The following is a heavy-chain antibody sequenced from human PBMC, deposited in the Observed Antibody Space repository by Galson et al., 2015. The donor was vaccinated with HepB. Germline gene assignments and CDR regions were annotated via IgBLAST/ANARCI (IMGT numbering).Heavy chain of an antibody. Sequence: SVRLSCTASGFTFANACMSWVRQAPGQGLEWVGRIKSKTDGGTTDHEAPVRGRFTISRDDSKNTLYLQMNSRKTEDTAVYYCTTDYYDSSGYCSDWGQGTLVTVSS. D-gene: IGHD3-22*01. V-gene: IGHV3-15*01. CDR3: TTDYYDSSGYCSD. CDR1: GFTFANAC. CDR2: IKSKTDGGTT. J-gene: IGHJ4*02.